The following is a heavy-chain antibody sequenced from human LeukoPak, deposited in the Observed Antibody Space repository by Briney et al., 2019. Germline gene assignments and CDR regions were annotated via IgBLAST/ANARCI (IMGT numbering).Heavy chain of an antibody. CDR3: ASTPEHAPYYYYYMDV. CDR1: GYTFTGYY. D-gene: IGHD2-15*01. Sequence: ASVKVSCKASGYTFTGYYMHWVRQAPGQGLEWMGWINPNSGGTNYAQKFQGRVTMTRDTSISTAYMELSRLRSDDTAVYYCASTPEHAPYYYYYMDVWGKGTTVTISS. J-gene: IGHJ6*03. V-gene: IGHV1-2*02. CDR2: INPNSGGT.